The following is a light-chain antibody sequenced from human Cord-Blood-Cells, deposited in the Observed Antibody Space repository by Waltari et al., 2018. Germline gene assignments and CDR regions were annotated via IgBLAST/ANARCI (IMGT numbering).Light chain of an antibody. V-gene: IGKV1-39*01. CDR2: AAS. J-gene: IGKJ3*01. Sequence: TQMPQSSSSLFASVGVRVSNTCRASQSISSYLNWYQQKPGKAPKLLIYAASSLQSGVPSRFSGSGSGTDFTLTISSLQPEDFATYYCQQSYSTPFTFGPGTKVDIK. CDR3: QQSYSTPFT. CDR1: QSISSY.